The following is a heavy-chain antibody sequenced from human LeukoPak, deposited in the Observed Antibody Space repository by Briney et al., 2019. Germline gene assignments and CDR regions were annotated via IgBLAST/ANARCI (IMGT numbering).Heavy chain of an antibody. CDR2: INTKTGNP. CDR1: GYTFTTYA. J-gene: IGHJ4*02. V-gene: IGHV7-4-1*01. Sequence: ASVKVSCKASGYTFTTYAINWVRQAPGQGLEWMGWINTKTGNPTYAQGFTGRFVFSLDTSASTAYCSGGHCYPQQKVYYFDFWGQGTLVTVSS. D-gene: IGHD2-15*01. CDR3: F.